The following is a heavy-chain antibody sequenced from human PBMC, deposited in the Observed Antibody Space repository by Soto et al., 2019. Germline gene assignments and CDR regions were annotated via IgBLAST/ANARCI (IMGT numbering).Heavy chain of an antibody. Sequence: QVQLVQSGAEVKKPGSSVRVSCKASGTIFSSYTISWVLQAPGQGLEWMGRIIPILGETNSAQKFQDRVTLTADKSTNTAYMELNRLRLEDTAVYYCARGLGGRMDDWGQGTTVTVSS. CDR3: ARGLGGRMDD. J-gene: IGHJ6*02. CDR1: GTIFSSYT. V-gene: IGHV1-69*08. CDR2: IIPILGET. D-gene: IGHD3-16*01.